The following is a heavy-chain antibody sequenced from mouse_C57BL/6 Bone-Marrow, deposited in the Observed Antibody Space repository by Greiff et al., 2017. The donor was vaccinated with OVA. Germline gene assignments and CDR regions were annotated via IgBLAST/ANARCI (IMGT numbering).Heavy chain of an antibody. V-gene: IGHV1-81*01. D-gene: IGHD2-2*01. CDR2: IYPRSGNT. CDR3: ARWLPYYFDY. CDR1: GYTFTSYG. J-gene: IGHJ2*01. Sequence: QVQLKQSGAELARPGASVKLSCKASGYTFTSYGISWVKQRPGQGLEWIGEIYPRSGNTYYNEKFKGKATLTADKSSSTAYMELRSLTSEDSAVYFCARWLPYYFDYWGQGTTLTVSS.